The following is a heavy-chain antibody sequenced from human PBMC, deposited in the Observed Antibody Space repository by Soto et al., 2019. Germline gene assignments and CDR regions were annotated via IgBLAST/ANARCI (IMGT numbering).Heavy chain of an antibody. CDR2: IYYTGDT. V-gene: IGHV4-39*01. D-gene: IGHD3-10*01. CDR1: GASISTSTYY. CDR3: SRNGADVLYFYGMDV. J-gene: IGHJ6*02. Sequence: SETLSLTCSVSGASISTSTYYWAWVRQPPGKGLEWIGYIYYTGDTFYNPSLKSRVTISVDTSIHQFSLTLTSVTAADTAIYYCSRNGADVLYFYGMDVWGQGTAVTVSS.